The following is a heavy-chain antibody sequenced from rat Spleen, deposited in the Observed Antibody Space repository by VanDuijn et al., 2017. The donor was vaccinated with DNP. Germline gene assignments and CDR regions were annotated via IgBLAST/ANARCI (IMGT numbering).Heavy chain of an antibody. V-gene: IGHV5-22*01. CDR2: INSNGGST. D-gene: IGHD1-11*01. CDR3: ARMHYGLDH. J-gene: IGHJ2*01. CDR1: GFTFSDYY. Sequence: EVQLVESGGGSVQPGRSLKLSCAASGFTFSDYYMAWVRQAPKKGLEWVASINSNGGSTSYRDSVKGRFTISRDNAKSTLYQQLNSLRSEDTATYYCARMHYGLDHWGQVVMVTVSS.